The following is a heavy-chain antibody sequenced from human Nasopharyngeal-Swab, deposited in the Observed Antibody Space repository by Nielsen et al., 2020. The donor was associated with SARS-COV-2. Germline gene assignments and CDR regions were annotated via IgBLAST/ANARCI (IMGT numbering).Heavy chain of an antibody. CDR3: ARGDVVVPAASDY. CDR1: GFTFRSYG. Sequence: GGSVRLPFAASGFTFRSYGMHGVRQVPGKGLEWVAVIWYDGSNKYYADSVKGRFTISRDNSKNTLYLQMNSLRAEDTAVYYCARGDVVVPAASDYWGQGTLVTVSS. J-gene: IGHJ4*02. V-gene: IGHV3-33*01. CDR2: IWYDGSNK. D-gene: IGHD2-2*01.